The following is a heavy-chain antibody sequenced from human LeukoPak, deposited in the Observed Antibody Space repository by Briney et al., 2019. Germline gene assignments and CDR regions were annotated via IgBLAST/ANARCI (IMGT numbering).Heavy chain of an antibody. V-gene: IGHV3-23*01. D-gene: IGHD5-12*01. Sequence: GGSLRLSCVPSGFTVSTYAMSWVRQAPGKGLEWVSALSGSGGITYYTDSVKGRFTISRDNSKNTLYLQMNSLRVEDMAIYLCAKYAGYDPWYFDVWGRSTLVTVPS. CDR3: AKYAGYDPWYFDV. CDR1: GFTVSTYA. J-gene: IGHJ2*01. CDR2: LSGSGGIT.